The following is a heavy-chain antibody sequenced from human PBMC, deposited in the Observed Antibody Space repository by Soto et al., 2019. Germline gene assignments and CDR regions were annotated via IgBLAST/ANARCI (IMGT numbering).Heavy chain of an antibody. D-gene: IGHD3-10*01. Sequence: VQLVESGGGLVQPGGSLRLSCAASGFIVSSNYMTWVRQAPGKGLEWVSLLYSGSATHYAASVKGRFTISSHSSQNTLFLQMNSLRTEDTATYYCLRGRYGSQIHWGQGTKVTVSS. CDR2: LYSGSAT. J-gene: IGHJ4*02. CDR3: LRGRYGSQIH. CDR1: GFIVSSNY. V-gene: IGHV3-53*04.